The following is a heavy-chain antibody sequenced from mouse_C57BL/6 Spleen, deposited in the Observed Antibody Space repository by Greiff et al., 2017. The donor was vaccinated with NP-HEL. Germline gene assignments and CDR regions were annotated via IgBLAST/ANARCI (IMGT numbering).Heavy chain of an antibody. CDR3: ARESGIYYDYDGDAMDY. D-gene: IGHD2-4*01. V-gene: IGHV1-72*01. J-gene: IGHJ4*01. Sequence: VQLQQPGAELVKPGASVKLSCKASGYTFTSYWMHWVKQRPGRGLEWIGRIDPNSGGTKYNEKFKSKATLTVDKPSSTAYMQLSSLTSEDSAVYYCARESGIYYDYDGDAMDYWGQGTSVTVSS. CDR1: GYTFTSYW. CDR2: IDPNSGGT.